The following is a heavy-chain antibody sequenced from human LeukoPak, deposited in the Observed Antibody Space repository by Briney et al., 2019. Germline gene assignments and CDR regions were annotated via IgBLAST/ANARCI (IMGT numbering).Heavy chain of an antibody. D-gene: IGHD1-7*01. CDR3: ARDDWNYVYGLDP. V-gene: IGHV3-11*04. CDR2: ISSSGSTI. J-gene: IGHJ5*02. Sequence: PGGSLRLSCAASGFTFSDYYMSWIRQAPGKGLEWVSYISSSGSTIYYADSVKGRSTMSRDNAKNSLYLQMNSLRAEDTAVYYCARDDWNYVYGLDPWGQGTLVTVSS. CDR1: GFTFSDYY.